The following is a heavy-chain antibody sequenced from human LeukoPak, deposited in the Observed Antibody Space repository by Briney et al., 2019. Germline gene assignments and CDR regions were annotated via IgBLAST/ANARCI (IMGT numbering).Heavy chain of an antibody. J-gene: IGHJ4*02. CDR1: GFTFSSYW. CDR2: INSDGSST. CDR3: ARDPGIAARRTVY. Sequence: GGSPRLSCAASGFTFSSYWMHWVRQAPGKGLVWVSRINSDGSSTSYADSVKGRFTISRDNAKNTLYLQMNSLRAEDTAVYCCARDPGIAARRTVYWGQGTLVTVSS. D-gene: IGHD6-6*01. V-gene: IGHV3-74*01.